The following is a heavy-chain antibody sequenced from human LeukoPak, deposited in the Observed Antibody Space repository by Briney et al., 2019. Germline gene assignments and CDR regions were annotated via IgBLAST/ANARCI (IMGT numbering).Heavy chain of an antibody. CDR3: ASGLHDILTGYYHPFGY. D-gene: IGHD3-9*01. CDR1: GFTFSSYS. Sequence: PGGSLRLSCAASGFTFSSYSMNWVRQAPGKGLEWVSYISSSSSTIYYADSVKGRFTISRDNAKNSLYLQMNSLRAEDTAVYYCASGLHDILTGYYHPFGYWGQGTLVTVSS. V-gene: IGHV3-48*04. CDR2: ISSSSSTI. J-gene: IGHJ4*02.